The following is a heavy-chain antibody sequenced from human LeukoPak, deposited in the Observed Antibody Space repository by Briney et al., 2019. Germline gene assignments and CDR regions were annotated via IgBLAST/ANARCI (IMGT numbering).Heavy chain of an antibody. CDR2: IYYTGTT. J-gene: IGHJ4*02. CDR3: ARNRGTYCGGDCYFFDY. V-gene: IGHV4-31*03. CDR1: GGSISSGGFY. D-gene: IGHD2-21*02. Sequence: SETLSLTCTVSGGSISSGGFYWSWIRQHPGKGLECIGYIYYTGTTYYNPSLKSRVTISMDTSKNQFSLKLSSVTAADTAVYYCARNRGTYCGGDCYFFDYWGQGILVTVSS.